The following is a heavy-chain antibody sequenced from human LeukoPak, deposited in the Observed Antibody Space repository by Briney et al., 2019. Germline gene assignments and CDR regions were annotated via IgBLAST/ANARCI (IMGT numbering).Heavy chain of an antibody. CDR3: AKGNPDWSIGY. V-gene: IGHV3-9*01. CDR2: ISSNSGSI. J-gene: IGHJ4*02. D-gene: IGHD3-9*01. Sequence: PGGSLRLSCAASGFTFDDCGMHWVRQAPGKGLEWVAGISSNSGSIGYADSVGGRFTISRDNAKNSVYLQMNSLRAEDTALYYCAKGNPDWSIGYWGQGTLVTVSS. CDR1: GFTFDDCG.